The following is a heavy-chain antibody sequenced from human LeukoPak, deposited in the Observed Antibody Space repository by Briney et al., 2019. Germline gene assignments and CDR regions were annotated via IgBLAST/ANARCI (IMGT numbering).Heavy chain of an antibody. Sequence: GGSLRLSCAASGFTFSSYSMNWVRQAPGKGLEWVSSINSNSYIYYADSVKGRFTISRDNAKNSLYLQMNSLRDEDTAVYYCARDSFAAVEGPPDYWGQGTLVTVSS. J-gene: IGHJ4*02. CDR3: ARDSFAAVEGPPDY. V-gene: IGHV3-21*01. D-gene: IGHD6-19*01. CDR1: GFTFSSYS. CDR2: INSNSYI.